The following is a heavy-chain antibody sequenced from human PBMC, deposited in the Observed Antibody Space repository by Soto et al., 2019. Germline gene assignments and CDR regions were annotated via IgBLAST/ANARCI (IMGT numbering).Heavy chain of an antibody. J-gene: IGHJ6*02. D-gene: IGHD6-13*01. CDR3: ARSVSSSWYYYYGMDV. V-gene: IGHV5-10-1*01. Sequence: GESLKISCKGSGYSFTSYWISWVRQMPGKGLEWMGRIDPSDSYTNYSPSFQGHVTISADKSISTAYLQWSSLKASDTAMYYCARSVSSSWYYYYGMDVWGQGTTVTVSS. CDR2: IDPSDSYT. CDR1: GYSFTSYW.